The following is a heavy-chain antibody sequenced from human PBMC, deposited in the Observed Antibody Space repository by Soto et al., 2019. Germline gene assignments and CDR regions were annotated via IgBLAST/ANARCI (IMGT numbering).Heavy chain of an antibody. CDR1: GGSISSSSYY. Sequence: QLQLQESGPGLVKPSETLSLTCTVSGGSISSSSYYWGWIRQPPGKGLEWIGSIYYSGSTYYNPSLKSRVTISVDTSKNQFSLKLSSVTAADTAVYYCARNRLLWSSPNWFDPWGQGTLVTVSS. CDR2: IYYSGST. V-gene: IGHV4-39*01. J-gene: IGHJ5*02. CDR3: ARNRLLWSSPNWFDP. D-gene: IGHD3-10*01.